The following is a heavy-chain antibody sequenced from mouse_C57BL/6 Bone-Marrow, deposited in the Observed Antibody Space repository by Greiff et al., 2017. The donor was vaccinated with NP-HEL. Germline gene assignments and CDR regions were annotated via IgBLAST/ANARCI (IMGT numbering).Heavy chain of an antibody. D-gene: IGHD2-5*01. CDR2: INPNNGGT. Sequence: EVQLQQSGPELVKPGASVKISCKASGYTFTDYYMNWVKQSHGKSLEWIGDINPNNGGTSYNQKFKGKATLTVDKSSSTAYMELRSLTSEDSAVYYCARDVSNPYWYFDVWGTGTTVTVSA. CDR1: GYTFTDYY. CDR3: ARDVSNPYWYFDV. V-gene: IGHV1-26*01. J-gene: IGHJ1*03.